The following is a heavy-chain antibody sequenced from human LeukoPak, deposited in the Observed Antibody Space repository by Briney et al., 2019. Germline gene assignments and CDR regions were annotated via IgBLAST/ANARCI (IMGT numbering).Heavy chain of an antibody. CDR3: ARDQMAGIAARRFFDY. CDR2: MNPNSGNT. J-gene: IGHJ4*02. CDR1: GYTFTSYD. Sequence: ASVKVSCKASGYTFTSYDINWVRQATGQGLEWIGWMNPNSGNTGYAQKFQGRVTMTRNTSIRIAYMVLSSPSSEDTAVYYCARDQMAGIAARRFFDYGGRGTLVTVSA. D-gene: IGHD6-6*01. V-gene: IGHV1-8*01.